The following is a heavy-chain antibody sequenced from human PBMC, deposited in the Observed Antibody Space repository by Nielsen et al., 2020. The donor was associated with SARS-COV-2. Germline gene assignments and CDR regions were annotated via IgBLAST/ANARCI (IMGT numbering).Heavy chain of an antibody. CDR3: ARVVEGDDFWSGYSNGVDV. J-gene: IGHJ6*02. Sequence: ASVKVSCKASGYTFISYPITWVRQAPGQGLEWMGWISVYSGLTNHAQRLQGRVTMTTDTSTTTAYMELRSLRSDDTAVYYCARVVEGDDFWSGYSNGVDVWGQGTTVSVS. V-gene: IGHV1-18*01. CDR2: ISVYSGLT. D-gene: IGHD3-3*01. CDR1: GYTFISYP.